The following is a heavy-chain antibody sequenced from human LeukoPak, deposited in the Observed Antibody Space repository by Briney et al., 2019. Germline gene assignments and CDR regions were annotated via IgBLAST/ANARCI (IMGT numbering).Heavy chain of an antibody. V-gene: IGHV3-30*03. D-gene: IGHD3-10*01. J-gene: IGHJ3*02. CDR1: GFTFNNYG. CDR3: ARDSHYYGSGSPAFDI. Sequence: GGTLRLSCAVSGFTFNNYGMHWVRQAPGEGLDWVAVISYDGSYKYYADSVKGRFTISRDNAKNALYLQMNSLRAEDTAMYYCARDSHYYGSGSPAFDIWGQGTMVTVSS. CDR2: ISYDGSYK.